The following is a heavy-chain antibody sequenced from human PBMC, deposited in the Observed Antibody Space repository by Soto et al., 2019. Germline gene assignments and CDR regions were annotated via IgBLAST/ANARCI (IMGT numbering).Heavy chain of an antibody. CDR1: GFPFSGNA. V-gene: IGHV3-23*01. CDR2: ISDDGDST. J-gene: IGHJ6*02. D-gene: IGHD6-13*01. CDR3: AKSLSTAGNYGLDV. Sequence: GGSLRLSCGASGFPFSGNAMTWVRQSPGKGLEWVSSISDDGDSTYYADSVKGRFAVSRDNSKNTLFLHMNSLGAEDTAVYYCAKSLSTAGNYGLDVWGQGTAVTVSS.